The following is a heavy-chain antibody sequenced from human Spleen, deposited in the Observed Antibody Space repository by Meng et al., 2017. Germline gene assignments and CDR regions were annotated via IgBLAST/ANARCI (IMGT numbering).Heavy chain of an antibody. CDR3: ARDEDISAAGKLFGDY. Sequence: ASVKVSCKASGYNFIAYWLYWVRQAPGQGLDWIGYIKPDDGYTKYAQKFLGRVTVTRDTSISTAYMELSRLRSDDTAVYYCARDEDISAAGKLFGDYWGQGTLVTVSS. CDR2: IKPDDGYT. J-gene: IGHJ4*02. CDR1: GYNFIAYW. V-gene: IGHV1-2*02. D-gene: IGHD6-25*01.